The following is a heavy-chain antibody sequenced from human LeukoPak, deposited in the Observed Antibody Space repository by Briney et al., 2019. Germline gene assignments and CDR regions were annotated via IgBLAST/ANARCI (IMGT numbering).Heavy chain of an antibody. CDR3: ARAPYGNYGTLDY. V-gene: IGHV3-43*01. D-gene: IGHD4-11*01. CDR1: GFTSDDYT. CDR2: ISWDGTRI. J-gene: IGHJ4*02. Sequence: GGSLRLSCAASGFTSDDYTMHWVRQAPGKGLDWVSLISWDGTRIYYADSVKGRFTISRDNSKNSLYLQMNSLRTEDTALYYCARAPYGNYGTLDYWGQGTLVTVSS.